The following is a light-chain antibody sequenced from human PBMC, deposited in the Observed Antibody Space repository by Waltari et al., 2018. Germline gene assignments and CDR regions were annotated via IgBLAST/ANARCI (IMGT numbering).Light chain of an antibody. CDR1: QSVSSN. V-gene: IGKV3-15*01. Sequence: EIVMTQSPATLSVSPGERATLSCRASQSVSSNLAWYHQKPGQAPRLLIYGASTRATGIPARVSGSGSGTEFTLTISSLQSEDFAVYYCQQYNNWPYTFGQGTKLEIK. CDR2: GAS. J-gene: IGKJ2*01. CDR3: QQYNNWPYT.